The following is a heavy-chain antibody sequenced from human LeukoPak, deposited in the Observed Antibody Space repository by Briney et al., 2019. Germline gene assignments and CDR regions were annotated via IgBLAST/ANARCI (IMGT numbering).Heavy chain of an antibody. D-gene: IGHD1-26*01. CDR1: GFTFSSYA. V-gene: IGHV3-23*01. Sequence: GGSLRLSCAASGFTFSSYAMSWVRQAPGKGLEWVSAISGSGGSTYYADSVKGRFTISRDNSKNTLYLQMNSLRAEDTAVYYCAKGKNSGSYSPNHFDYWGQGTLGTVSS. CDR3: AKGKNSGSYSPNHFDY. CDR2: ISGSGGST. J-gene: IGHJ4*02.